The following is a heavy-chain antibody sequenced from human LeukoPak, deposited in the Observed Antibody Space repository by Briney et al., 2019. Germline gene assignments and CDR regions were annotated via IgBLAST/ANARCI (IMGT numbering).Heavy chain of an antibody. J-gene: IGHJ4*02. Sequence: GGSLRLSCAASGFTVSSNYMSWVRQAPGKGLEWVSSISSSSSYIYYADSVKGRLTISRDNAKNSLYLQMNSLRAEDTAVYYCARERSIGSLDYWGQGTLVTVSS. V-gene: IGHV3-21*01. CDR1: GFTVSSNY. CDR2: ISSSSSYI. CDR3: ARERSIGSLDY. D-gene: IGHD1-26*01.